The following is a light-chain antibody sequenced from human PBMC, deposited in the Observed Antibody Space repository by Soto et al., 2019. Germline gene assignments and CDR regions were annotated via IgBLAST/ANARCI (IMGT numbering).Light chain of an antibody. CDR2: GAS. V-gene: IGKV3-15*01. Sequence: EIVMTQSPATLSVSPGERATLSCRVSQSVRSNLAWYQQKPGQAPRIIIYGASTRATGIPARFSGSGSETDFTLTVSSLRSEDSEVDYCQQYNYWPITFGQGTRLEIK. CDR3: QQYNYWPIT. J-gene: IGKJ5*01. CDR1: QSVRSN.